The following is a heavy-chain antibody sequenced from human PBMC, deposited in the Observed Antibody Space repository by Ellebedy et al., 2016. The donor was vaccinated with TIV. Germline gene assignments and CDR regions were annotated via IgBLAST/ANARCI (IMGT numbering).Heavy chain of an antibody. CDR2: IIPIFGTA. V-gene: IGHV1-69*13. Sequence: SVKVSXKASGGTFSSYAISWVRQAPGQGLEWMGGIIPIFGTANYAQKFQGRVTITADESTSTAYMELSSLRSEDTAVCYCARDCSGGSCYLDYWGQGTLVTVSS. D-gene: IGHD2-15*01. CDR1: GGTFSSYA. CDR3: ARDCSGGSCYLDY. J-gene: IGHJ4*02.